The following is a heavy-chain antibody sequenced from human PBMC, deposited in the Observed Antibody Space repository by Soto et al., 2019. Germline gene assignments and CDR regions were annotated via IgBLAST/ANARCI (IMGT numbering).Heavy chain of an antibody. CDR3: ARGKGYCSSSTCI. Sequence: SETLSLTCTVSGGSISSSDNYWGWIRQPPGKGLEWIGSIHHSGRIYYKPSLKSRVTISVDTFNNRFSLKLNSVTAADTSVYYCARGKGYCSSSTCIWGHGTLVTVSS. CDR2: IHHSGRI. CDR1: GGSISSSDNY. D-gene: IGHD2-2*01. J-gene: IGHJ4*01. V-gene: IGHV4-39*01.